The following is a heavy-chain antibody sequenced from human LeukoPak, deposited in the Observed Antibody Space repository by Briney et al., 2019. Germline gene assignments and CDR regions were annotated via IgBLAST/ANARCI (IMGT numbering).Heavy chain of an antibody. CDR3: ARDGSGWLNWSDP. V-gene: IGHV4-61*02. CDR2: IYTSGST. J-gene: IGHJ5*02. D-gene: IGHD6-19*01. Sequence: ASETLSLTCTVSGGSISRGTYCWSWIRQPAGRGLEWFGRIYTSGSTNYNPSLKSRATISLDPSKNPYTLKLSSVTAADTAVYYCARDGSGWLNWSDPWGQGTLVTVSS. CDR1: GGSISRGTYC.